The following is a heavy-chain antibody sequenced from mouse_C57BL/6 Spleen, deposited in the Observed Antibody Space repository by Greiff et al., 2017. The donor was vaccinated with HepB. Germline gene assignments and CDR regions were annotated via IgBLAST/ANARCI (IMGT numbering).Heavy chain of an antibody. CDR1: GYTFTSYW. Sequence: QVQLQQPGAELVRPGSSVKLSCKASGYTFTSYWMDWVKQRPGQGLEWIGNIYPSDSETHYNQKFKDKATLTADKSSSTAYMQLSSLTSEDSAVYYCAMTPYYYGSSPYFDYWGQGTTLTVSS. CDR2: IYPSDSET. J-gene: IGHJ2*01. V-gene: IGHV1-61*01. CDR3: AMTPYYYGSSPYFDY. D-gene: IGHD1-1*01.